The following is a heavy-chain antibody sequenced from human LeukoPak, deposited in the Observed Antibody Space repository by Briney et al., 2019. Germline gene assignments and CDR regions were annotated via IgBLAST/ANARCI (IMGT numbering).Heavy chain of an antibody. J-gene: IGHJ3*02. CDR3: SRDLPPIKHTFYGSGTTNAFDI. CDR1: GYTFTSYG. Sequence: ASVKVSCKASGYTFTSYGISWVRQAPGQGLEWMGWISAYNGNTNYAQKLQGRVTMTTDTSTSTAYMELRSLRSDDTAVYYCSRDLPPIKHTFYGSGTTNAFDIWGQGTMVTVSS. D-gene: IGHD3-10*01. V-gene: IGHV1-18*01. CDR2: ISAYNGNT.